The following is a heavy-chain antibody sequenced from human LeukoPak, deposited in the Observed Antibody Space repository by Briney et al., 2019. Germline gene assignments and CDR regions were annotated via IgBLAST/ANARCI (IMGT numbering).Heavy chain of an antibody. J-gene: IGHJ6*03. CDR3: ARASGRTVATTDTLGARQALKYYYYMDV. CDR1: GGSISSGSYY. Sequence: SQTLSLTCTVSGGSISSGSYYWSWIRQPAGKGLEWIGRIYTSGSTNYNPSLKSRVTISVDTSKNQFSLKLSSVTAADTAVYYCARASGRTVATTDTLGARQALKYYYYMDVWGKGTTVTVSS. D-gene: IGHD6-19*01. CDR2: IYTSGST. V-gene: IGHV4-61*02.